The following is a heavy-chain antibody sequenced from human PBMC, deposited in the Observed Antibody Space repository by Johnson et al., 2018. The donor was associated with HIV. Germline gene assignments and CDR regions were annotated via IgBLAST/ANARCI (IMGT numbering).Heavy chain of an antibody. Sequence: VQLVESGGGLVQPGGSLRLSCAASGFSFSSFAMHWVRQAPGKGLEYVSTISGNGGSTYYTNSVKGRFTISRDNSKNTLYLQMGSLRTEDMAVYYCARVYLTTCYSSCAFDIWGQGTMVAVSS. CDR3: ARVYLTTCYSSCAFDI. D-gene: IGHD2-2*02. J-gene: IGHJ3*02. V-gene: IGHV3-64*01. CDR1: GFSFSSFA. CDR2: ISGNGGST.